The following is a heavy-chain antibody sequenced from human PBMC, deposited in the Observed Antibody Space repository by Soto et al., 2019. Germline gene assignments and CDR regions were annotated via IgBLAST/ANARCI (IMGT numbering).Heavy chain of an antibody. CDR2: ISSNGGST. CDR3: ARPPRRGPLDY. D-gene: IGHD1-26*01. Sequence: GGSLRLSCAASGFTFSSYAMHWVRQAPGKGLEYVSAISSNGGSTYYADSVKGRFTISRDNSKNTLYLQMGSLRAEDMAVYYCARPPRRGPLDYWGQGTLVTVSS. CDR1: GFTFSSYA. V-gene: IGHV3-64*02. J-gene: IGHJ4*02.